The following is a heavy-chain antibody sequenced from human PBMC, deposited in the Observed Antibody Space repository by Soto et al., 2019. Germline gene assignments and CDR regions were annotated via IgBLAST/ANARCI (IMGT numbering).Heavy chain of an antibody. J-gene: IGHJ6*02. CDR2: INHSGST. V-gene: IGHV4-34*01. CDR1: GGSFSGYY. D-gene: IGHD2-2*01. Sequence: QVQLQQWGAGLLKPSETLSLTCAVYGGSFSGYYWSWIRQPPGKGLEWIGEINHSGSTNYNPHHKSRVTMTVDTSKNTFSLELSSVTAADTAVYYCARWPGYCSSTSCYAARAYYYYGMDVWGQGTTVTVSS. CDR3: ARWPGYCSSTSCYAARAYYYYGMDV.